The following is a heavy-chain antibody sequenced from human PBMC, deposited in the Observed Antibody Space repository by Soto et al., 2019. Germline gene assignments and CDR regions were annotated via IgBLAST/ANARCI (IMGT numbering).Heavy chain of an antibody. J-gene: IGHJ6*03. CDR3: ATYSGYFFPMDV. CDR1: GFALSSYW. V-gene: IGHV3-7*01. CDR2: IKEDESEI. Sequence: PGGSLRLSCAASGFALSSYWMTWVRQAPGKGLEWVASIKEDESEIYYVDFVKGRFTISRDNAKNSLYLQMNSLRAEDTAVYYSATYSGYFFPMDVWGNGTTVTVSS. D-gene: IGHD1-26*01.